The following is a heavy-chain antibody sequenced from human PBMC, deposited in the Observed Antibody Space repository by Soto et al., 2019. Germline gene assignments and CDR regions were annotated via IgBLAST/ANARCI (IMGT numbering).Heavy chain of an antibody. V-gene: IGHV4-34*01. CDR3: TRGLFSECQYWGWWYYFDS. D-gene: IGHD2-15*01. Sequence: QVQIQQWGAGLLKPAETLSLTCAVNGGSFSGYIWTWIRQTPGKGLQWIGQINHSGSAIYNPSLRTRVNTSIMSNNQVSLEMCSVTAADTAVYYCTRGLFSECQYWGWWYYFDSWGQGTTVTVSS. CDR1: GGSFSGYI. J-gene: IGHJ4*02. CDR2: INHSGSA.